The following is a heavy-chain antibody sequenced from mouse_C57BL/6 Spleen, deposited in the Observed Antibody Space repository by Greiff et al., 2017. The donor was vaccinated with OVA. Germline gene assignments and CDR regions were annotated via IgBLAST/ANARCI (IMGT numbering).Heavy chain of an antibody. V-gene: IGHV1-50*01. CDR3: ARVKGDGNWYFDV. J-gene: IGHJ1*03. CDR1: GYTFTSYW. Sequence: QVQLQQPGAELVKPGASVQLSCKASGYTFTSYWMQWVKQRPGQGLEWIGEIDPSDSYTNYNQKFKGKATLTVDTSSSTAYMQPSSLTSEDSAVYYCARVKGDGNWYFDVWGTGTTVTVSS. D-gene: IGHD2-1*01. CDR2: IDPSDSYT.